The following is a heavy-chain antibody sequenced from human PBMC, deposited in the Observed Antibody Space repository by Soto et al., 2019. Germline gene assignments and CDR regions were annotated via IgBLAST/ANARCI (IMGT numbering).Heavy chain of an antibody. Sequence: CTVSGGSISIYYWSWIRQPPGKGLEWIGYIYYNGSTNYSPSLKSRVTISVDTSKSQFSLKLSSVTAADTAVYYCARGDGYCSTTTCYNWFDPWGQGTLVTVSS. CDR3: ARGDGYCSTTTCYNWFDP. CDR1: GGSISIYY. D-gene: IGHD2-2*01. CDR2: IYYNGST. V-gene: IGHV4-59*01. J-gene: IGHJ5*02.